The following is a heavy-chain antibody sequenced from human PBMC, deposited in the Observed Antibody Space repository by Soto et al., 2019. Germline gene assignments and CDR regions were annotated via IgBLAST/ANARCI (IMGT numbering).Heavy chain of an antibody. J-gene: IGHJ4*02. CDR3: ARRGSSWYFGVALDY. CDR1: GYSFTSYW. D-gene: IGHD6-13*01. Sequence: PGESLKISCKGSGYSFTSYWIGWVRQMPGKGLEWMGIIYPGDSDTRYSPSFQGQVTISADKSISTAYLQWSSLKASDTAMYYCARRGSSWYFGVALDYWGQGSLVTVSS. V-gene: IGHV5-51*01. CDR2: IYPGDSDT.